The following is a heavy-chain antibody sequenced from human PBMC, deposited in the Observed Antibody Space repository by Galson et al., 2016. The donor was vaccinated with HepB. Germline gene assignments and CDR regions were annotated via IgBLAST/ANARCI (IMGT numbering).Heavy chain of an antibody. J-gene: IGHJ1*01. CDR2: IYYSGSP. CDR3: ARASTSIWTSQH. CDR1: GGSISSGGYY. D-gene: IGHD6-13*01. V-gene: IGHV4-31*03. Sequence: TLSLTCTVSGGSISSGGYYWTWIRQHPGKGLESIGYIYYSGSPHYNPSLKSRATISLDTSKNQISLKLTSVTAADTAVYYCARASTSIWTSQHWGQGTLVTVSS.